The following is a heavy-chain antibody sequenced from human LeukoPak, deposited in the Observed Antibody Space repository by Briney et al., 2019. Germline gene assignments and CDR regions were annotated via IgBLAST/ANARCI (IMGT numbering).Heavy chain of an antibody. CDR3: ARGGDNYSNYGNYFDY. J-gene: IGHJ4*02. D-gene: IGHD4-11*01. V-gene: IGHV1-69*01. CDR2: MIPIFGTA. Sequence: SVKVSCKASGGTFSSYAISWVRQAPGQGLEWMGGMIPIFGTANYAQKFQGRVTITADESTSTAYMELSSLGSEDTAVYYCARGGDNYSNYGNYFDYWGQGTLVTVSS. CDR1: GGTFSSYA.